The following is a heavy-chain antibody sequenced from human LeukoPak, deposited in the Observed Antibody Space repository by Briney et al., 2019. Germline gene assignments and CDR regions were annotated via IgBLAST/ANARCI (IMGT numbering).Heavy chain of an antibody. CDR2: INSDGSST. CDR3: ARGGSYLSAFDI. D-gene: IGHD1-26*01. Sequence: GGSLRLSCAASGFTFSSYWMHWVRQAPGKGLVWVSRINSDGSSTSYADSVKGRFTISRDNSKNTLYLQMNSLRAEDTAVYYCARGGSYLSAFDIWGQGTMVTVSS. V-gene: IGHV3-74*01. CDR1: GFTFSSYW. J-gene: IGHJ3*02.